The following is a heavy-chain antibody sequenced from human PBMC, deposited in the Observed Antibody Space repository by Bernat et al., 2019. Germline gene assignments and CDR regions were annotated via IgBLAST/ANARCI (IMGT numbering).Heavy chain of an antibody. CDR2: INHSGST. V-gene: IGHV4-34*01. Sequence: QVQLQQWGAGLLKPSETLSLTCAVYGGSFSGYYWSWIRQPPGKGLEWIGEINHSGSTNYNPSLKSRVTISVDTANNQFSLKLSSVTAADTAVYDCARRLGYCSSISCYHPIDYWGQGTLVTVSS. D-gene: IGHD2-2*01. J-gene: IGHJ4*02. CDR1: GGSFSGYY. CDR3: ARRLGYCSSISCYHPIDY.